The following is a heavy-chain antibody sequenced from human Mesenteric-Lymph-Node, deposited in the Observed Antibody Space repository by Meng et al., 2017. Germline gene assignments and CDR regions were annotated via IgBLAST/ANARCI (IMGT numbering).Heavy chain of an antibody. CDR1: GFTFSNYW. CDR2: INQDGSEK. CDR3: ARPQYYYDSSGYYIDAFDI. Sequence: GESLKISCAASGFTFSNYWMCWVRQAPGKGLEWVANINQDGSEKYYVDSVKGRFTISRDNAKNSLYLQMNSLRAEDTAVYYCARPQYYYDSSGYYIDAFDIWGQGTMVTVSS. V-gene: IGHV3-7*01. J-gene: IGHJ3*02. D-gene: IGHD3-22*01.